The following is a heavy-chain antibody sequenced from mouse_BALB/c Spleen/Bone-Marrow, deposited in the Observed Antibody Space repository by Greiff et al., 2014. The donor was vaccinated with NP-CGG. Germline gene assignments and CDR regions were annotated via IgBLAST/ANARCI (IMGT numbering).Heavy chain of an antibody. Sequence: VQLVESGPELVKPGASVKMSCEASGYTFTDYIISWVKQRVGQGLEWIGEIYPGTGSTYYNEKFKGKATLTADKSSNIAYMQLSSLTSEDSAAYFCARRKNVWFAYWGQGTPVTVSA. CDR1: GYTFTDYI. V-gene: IGHV1-77*01. J-gene: IGHJ3*01. CDR2: IYPGTGST. CDR3: ARRKNVWFAY.